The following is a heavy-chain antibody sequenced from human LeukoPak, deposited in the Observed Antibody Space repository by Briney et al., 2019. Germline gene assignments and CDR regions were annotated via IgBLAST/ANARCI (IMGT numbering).Heavy chain of an antibody. D-gene: IGHD6-13*01. Sequence: SVKVSCKASGGTFSSYAISWVRQAPGQGLEWMGGIIPIFGTANYAQKFQGRVTITADESTSTAYTELSSLRSEDTAVYYCARGYSSSWSETDYWGQGTLVTVSS. CDR2: IIPIFGTA. CDR1: GGTFSSYA. CDR3: ARGYSSSWSETDY. V-gene: IGHV1-69*13. J-gene: IGHJ4*02.